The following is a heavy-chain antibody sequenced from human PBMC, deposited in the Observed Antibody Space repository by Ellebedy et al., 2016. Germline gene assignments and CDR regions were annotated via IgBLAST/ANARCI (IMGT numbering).Heavy chain of an antibody. V-gene: IGHV4-30-2*01. D-gene: IGHD3-16*01. CDR2: IYHSGST. CDR1: GGSVSSDNYY. J-gene: IGHJ6*02. Sequence: LRLSXTVSGGSVSSDNYYWSWIRQPPGKGLEWIGYIYHSGSTYYNPSLKSRVTISVDRSKNQFSLKLNSVTAADTAVYYCARDPRLGGMDVWGQGTTVTVSS. CDR3: ARDPRLGGMDV.